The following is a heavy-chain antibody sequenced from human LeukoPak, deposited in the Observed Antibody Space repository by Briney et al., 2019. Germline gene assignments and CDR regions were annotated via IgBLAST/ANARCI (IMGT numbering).Heavy chain of an antibody. V-gene: IGHV1-2*02. CDR2: INPNSGGT. CDR1: GYTFTGYY. Sequence: ASVKVSCKASGYTFTGYYMHWVRQAPGQGLEWMGWINPNSGGTNYAQKFQGRVTMTRDKSISTAYLQWSSLKASDTAMYYCASARGYSYGYVHAPPDYWGQGTLVTVSS. D-gene: IGHD5-18*01. CDR3: ASARGYSYGYVHAPPDY. J-gene: IGHJ4*02.